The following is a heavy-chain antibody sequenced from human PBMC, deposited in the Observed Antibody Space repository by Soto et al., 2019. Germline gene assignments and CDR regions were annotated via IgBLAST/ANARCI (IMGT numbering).Heavy chain of an antibody. J-gene: IGHJ6*02. CDR3: VREDDGGDRDYYGLDV. D-gene: IGHD4-17*01. Sequence: QVQLQESGPGLVRPSQTLSLTCTVSGGSISSDHYHWTWIRQTHGKGLEWIGYIHYSGSVYYNPSLQSRLTMSVDTSKNLFSLKLCSVSAADTAVYFCVREDDGGDRDYYGLDVWGQGTTVTVSS. CDR2: IHYSGSV. V-gene: IGHV4-30-4*01. CDR1: GGSISSDHYH.